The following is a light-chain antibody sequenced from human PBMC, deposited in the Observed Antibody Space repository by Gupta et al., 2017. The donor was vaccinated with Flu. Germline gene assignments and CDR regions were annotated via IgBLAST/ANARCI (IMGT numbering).Light chain of an antibody. CDR1: SSDVGAYNL. CDR2: EVS. J-gene: IGLJ3*02. CDR3: SSFTTSNTWV. V-gene: IGLV2-14*01. Sequence: ITISCTGTSSDVGAYNLVSWYRQYPGNAPKLMICEVSDRPSGVSSRFSGSKCGNTASLTISERQTEDEADYYGSSFTTSNTWVFGGGTKLTVL.